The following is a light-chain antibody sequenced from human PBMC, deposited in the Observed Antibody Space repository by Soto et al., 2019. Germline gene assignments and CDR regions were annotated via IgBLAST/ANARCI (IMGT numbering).Light chain of an antibody. CDR3: CSYAGGSTWV. J-gene: IGLJ3*02. CDR1: STDVGNYNL. Sequence: QSVLTQPASVSGSPGQSITIPCTGTSTDVGNYNLVSWYQKYPGKAPKLVIYEDNKRPSGVSNRFSGSKSGNTASLTISGLQAEDEADYYCCSYAGGSTWVFGGGTKLTVL. CDR2: EDN. V-gene: IGLV2-23*01.